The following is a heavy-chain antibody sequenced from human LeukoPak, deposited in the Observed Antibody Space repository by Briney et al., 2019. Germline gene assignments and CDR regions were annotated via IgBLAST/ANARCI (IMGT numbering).Heavy chain of an antibody. V-gene: IGHV3-23*01. Sequence: PGGSLRLSCAASGFTFSSYAMSWVRQAPGKGLEWVSAISGSGGSTYYADSVKGRFTISRDNSKNTLYLQMNSLRAEDTAVYYCAKDNPYDSSPPDAFDIWGQGTMVTVSS. CDR3: AKDNPYDSSPPDAFDI. J-gene: IGHJ3*02. D-gene: IGHD3-22*01. CDR2: ISGSGGST. CDR1: GFTFSSYA.